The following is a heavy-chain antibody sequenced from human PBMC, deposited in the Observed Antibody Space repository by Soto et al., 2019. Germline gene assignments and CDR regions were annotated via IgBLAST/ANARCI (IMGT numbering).Heavy chain of an antibody. D-gene: IGHD2-15*01. CDR3: VRGGGGGLFDP. Sequence: QVQLVESGGGLVTPGGSLRLSCASSGFTFSDYYMSWIRQAPGKGLEWLSYISPGSRYPAYADSVKGRFTISRDNARRSLSLQMTSLTVDDTAIYYCVRGGGGGLFDPWCQGSMVTVSS. J-gene: IGHJ5*02. CDR2: ISPGSRYP. CDR1: GFTFSDYY. V-gene: IGHV3-11*06.